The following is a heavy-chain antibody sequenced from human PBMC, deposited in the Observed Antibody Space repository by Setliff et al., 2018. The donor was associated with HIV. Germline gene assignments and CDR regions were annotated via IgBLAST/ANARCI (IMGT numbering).Heavy chain of an antibody. Sequence: SETLSLTCAVDGGSFSDYYWSWIRQPPGKGLEWIGYIYYTGSTDYNPSLMSRVTISLDTPKNQFSLKLNSVIAADTAVYYCARNRVPSSLWGQGTLVTVSS. CDR3: ARNRVPSSL. J-gene: IGHJ4*02. V-gene: IGHV4-59*01. CDR1: GGSFSDYY. CDR2: IYYTGST. D-gene: IGHD3-10*01.